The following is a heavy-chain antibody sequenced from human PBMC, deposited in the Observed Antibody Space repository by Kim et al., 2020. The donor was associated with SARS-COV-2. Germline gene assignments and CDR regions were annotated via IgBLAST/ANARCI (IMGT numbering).Heavy chain of an antibody. V-gene: IGHV3-11*01. J-gene: IGHJ6*02. D-gene: IGHD3-3*01. CDR1: GFTFSDYY. CDR2: ISSSGSTI. CDR3: ARDRITIFGVVISGYGMDV. Sequence: GGSLRLSCAASGFTFSDYYMSWIRQAPGKGLEWVSYISSSGSTIYYADSVKGRFTISRDNAKNSLYLQMNSLRAEDTAVYYCARDRITIFGVVISGYGMDVWGPGTTVTVSS.